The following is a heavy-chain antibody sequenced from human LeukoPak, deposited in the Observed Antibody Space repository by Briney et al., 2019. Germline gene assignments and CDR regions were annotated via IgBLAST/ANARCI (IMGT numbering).Heavy chain of an antibody. V-gene: IGHV3-23*01. J-gene: IGHJ5*02. CDR3: AKILARPTYYGFWSGSEKFDP. D-gene: IGHD3-3*01. Sequence: PGGSLRLSCAASGFTFSSYAMSWVRQAPGKGLEWVSAISGSGGSTYYADSVKGRFTISRDNSKNTLYLQMNSLRAEDTAVYYCAKILARPTYYGFWSGSEKFDPWGQGTLVTISS. CDR2: ISGSGGST. CDR1: GFTFSSYA.